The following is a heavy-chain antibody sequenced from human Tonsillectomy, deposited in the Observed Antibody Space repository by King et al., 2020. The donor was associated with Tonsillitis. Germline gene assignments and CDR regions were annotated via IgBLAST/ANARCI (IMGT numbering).Heavy chain of an antibody. V-gene: IGHV3-11*06. Sequence: VQLVESGGGLVQPGGSLRLSCAASGFTFSDYYMSWIRQAPGKGLEWVSYISSSGSHTNHADSVKGRFTISRDSANKSLYLQMNSLRAEDTAVYYCARVGVADLRTCDYWGQGTLVTVSS. CDR1: GFTFSDYY. CDR2: ISSSGSHT. D-gene: IGHD6-19*01. CDR3: ARVGVADLRTCDY. J-gene: IGHJ4*02.